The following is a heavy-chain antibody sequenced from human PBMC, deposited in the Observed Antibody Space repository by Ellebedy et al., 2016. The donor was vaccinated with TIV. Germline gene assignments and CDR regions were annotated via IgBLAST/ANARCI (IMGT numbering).Heavy chain of an antibody. D-gene: IGHD4-23*01. Sequence: GESLKISCAASGFTFSGYWMHWVRQPPGKGLVWVSRIATDGSSTTYADSVKGRFSISSDNAKYTLYLHMSSLRAEDTAVYYCVRDKQDYGGGYYFDGMDVWGQGTMVTISS. V-gene: IGHV3-74*01. J-gene: IGHJ6*02. CDR1: GFTFSGYW. CDR3: VRDKQDYGGGYYFDGMDV. CDR2: IATDGSST.